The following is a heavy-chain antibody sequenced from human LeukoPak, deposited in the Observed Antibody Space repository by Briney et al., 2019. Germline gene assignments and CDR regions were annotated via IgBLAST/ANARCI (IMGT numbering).Heavy chain of an antibody. CDR1: GGSFSGYY. CDR3: ARGYGDYAFDY. J-gene: IGHJ4*02. V-gene: IGHV4-34*01. Sequence: SETLSLTCAVYGGSFSGYYWSWIRQPPGKGLEWIGEINHSGSTSYNPSLKSRVTISVDTSKNQFSLKLSSVTAADTAVYYCARGYGDYAFDYWGQGTLVTVSS. CDR2: INHSGST. D-gene: IGHD4-17*01.